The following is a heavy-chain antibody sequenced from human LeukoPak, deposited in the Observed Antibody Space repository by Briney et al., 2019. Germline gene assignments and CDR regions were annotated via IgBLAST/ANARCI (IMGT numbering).Heavy chain of an antibody. CDR2: VYYTGST. CDR3: ARRIPAYYGMDV. J-gene: IGHJ6*02. Sequence: SETLSLTCTVSGGSISSYYWSWIRQPPGKGLEWNGSVYYTGSTNYNPSLKSRLTILVDTSKNQFSLKLRSVTAADTAVYYCARRIPAYYGMDVWGQGTTVTVSS. V-gene: IGHV4-59*08. CDR1: GGSISSYY.